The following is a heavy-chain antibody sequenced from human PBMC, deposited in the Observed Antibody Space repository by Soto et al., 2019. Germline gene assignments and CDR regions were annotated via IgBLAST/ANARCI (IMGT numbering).Heavy chain of an antibody. Sequence: SETLSLTCAVSGGSISSSSYYWGWIRQPPGKGLEWIGSIYYSGSTYYNPSLKSRVTISVDTSKNQFSLKLSSVTAADTAVYYCARTLGSPVKKYYFEYWGQGTLVTVSS. D-gene: IGHD4-17*01. J-gene: IGHJ4*02. CDR2: IYYSGST. CDR1: GGSISSSSYY. V-gene: IGHV4-39*01. CDR3: ARTLGSPVKKYYFEY.